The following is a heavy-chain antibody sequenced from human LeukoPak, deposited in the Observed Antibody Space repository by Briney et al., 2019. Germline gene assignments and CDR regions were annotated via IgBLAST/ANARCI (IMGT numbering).Heavy chain of an antibody. CDR1: GYTLTELS. CDR2: FDPEDGET. Sequence: ASVKVSCKVSGYTLTELSVHWVRQAPGRGLEWMGGFDPEDGETIYAQKFQGRVTMTEDTSTDTAYMELSSLRPEDTAVYYCATVETILWGQGTLVTVSS. J-gene: IGHJ4*02. V-gene: IGHV1-24*01. D-gene: IGHD4/OR15-4a*01. CDR3: ATVETIL.